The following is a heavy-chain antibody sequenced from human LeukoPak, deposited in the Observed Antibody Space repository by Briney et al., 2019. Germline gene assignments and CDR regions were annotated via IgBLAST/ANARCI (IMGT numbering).Heavy chain of an antibody. V-gene: IGHV3-30-3*01. CDR1: GFTFSSYA. D-gene: IGHD3-22*01. Sequence: GGSLRLSCAASGFTFSSYAMHWVRQAPGKGLEWVAVISYDGSNKYYADSVKGRFTISRDNSKNTLYLQMNSLRAEDTAVYYCARDHYYDSSGYYYWYYFDYWGQGTLVTVSS. CDR3: ARDHYYDSSGYYYWYYFDY. J-gene: IGHJ4*02. CDR2: ISYDGSNK.